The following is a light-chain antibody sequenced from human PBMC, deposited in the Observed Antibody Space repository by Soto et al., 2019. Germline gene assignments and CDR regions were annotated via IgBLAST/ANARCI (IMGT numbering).Light chain of an antibody. CDR2: DVS. V-gene: IGLV2-14*01. Sequence: QSVLTQPASVSGSPGQSITISCTGTSSDVGGYNYVSWYQQHPGKAPKLMIYDVSNRPSGVSNRSSGSKSGNTASLTIFGLQAEDEADYYCSSYTSSSTYVFGTGTKVTVL. CDR1: SSDVGGYNY. J-gene: IGLJ1*01. CDR3: SSYTSSSTYV.